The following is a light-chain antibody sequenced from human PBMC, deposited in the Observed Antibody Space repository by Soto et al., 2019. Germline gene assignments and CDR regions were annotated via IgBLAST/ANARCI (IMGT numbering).Light chain of an antibody. CDR1: SSDVGGYNY. CDR3: CSYVGTYAV. V-gene: IGLV2-11*01. J-gene: IGLJ2*01. Sequence: QSVLTQPRSVSGSPGQSVAISCTGTSSDVGGYNYVSWYQQHPGKAPKLMIYDVSGRPSGVPDRFSGSKSGNTASLTISGLQAEDEADYYCCSYVGTYAVFGGGTKLTVL. CDR2: DVS.